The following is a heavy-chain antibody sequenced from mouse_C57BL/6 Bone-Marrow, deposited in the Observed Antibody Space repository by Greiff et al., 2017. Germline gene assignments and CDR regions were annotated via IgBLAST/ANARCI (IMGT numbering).Heavy chain of an antibody. J-gene: IGHJ2*01. CDR1: GFTFSSYG. CDR2: ISSGGSYT. Sequence: EVQLVESGGDLVKPGGSLKLSCAASGFTFSSYGMSWVRQTPDKRLEWVATISSGGSYTYYPDSVKGRFTISSDNAKNTLYLQMSSLKSEDTAMYYCARKGGSYYFDYWGQGTTLTVSS. V-gene: IGHV5-6*01. CDR3: ARKGGSYYFDY.